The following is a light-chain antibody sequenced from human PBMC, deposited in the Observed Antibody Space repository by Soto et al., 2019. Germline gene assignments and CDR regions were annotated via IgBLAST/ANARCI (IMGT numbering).Light chain of an antibody. J-gene: IGLJ1*01. CDR3: EYFTSSSTFV. CDR2: GVT. Sequence: QSALTQPASVSGSPGQSITISCTGTSSDVGGYNYVSWYQQHPGKAPKLMIYGVTNRPSGVSSRFSGSRSGNTASLTISGLQAEDEAEYFTSSSTFVFGTGTKLTVL. CDR1: SSDVGGYNY. V-gene: IGLV2-14*01.